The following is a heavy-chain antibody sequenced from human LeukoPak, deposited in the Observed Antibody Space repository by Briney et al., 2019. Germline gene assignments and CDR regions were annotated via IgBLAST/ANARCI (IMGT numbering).Heavy chain of an antibody. D-gene: IGHD2-15*01. CDR2: TNHSGST. Sequence: SETLSLTCAVYGGSFSGYYWSWIRQPPGKGLEWIGETNHSGSTNYNPSLKSRVTISVDTSKNQFSLKLSSVTAADTAVYYCARGYCSGGSCYSREFDYWAREPWSPSPQ. CDR3: ARGYCSGGSCYSREFDY. J-gene: IGHJ4*02. CDR1: GGSFSGYY. V-gene: IGHV4-34*01.